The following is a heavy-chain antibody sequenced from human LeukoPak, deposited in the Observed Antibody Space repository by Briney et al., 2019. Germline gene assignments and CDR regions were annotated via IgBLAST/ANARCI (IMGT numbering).Heavy chain of an antibody. Sequence: GGSLRLSCAASGFTFSDYSMNWVRQAPGKGLEWVSYISFSVNTKYYGDSVKGRFTISRDNAKNSLYLHMDSLRAEDTAVYYCARDRTTFFDYWGQGTLVTVSS. D-gene: IGHD1-1*01. V-gene: IGHV3-48*04. CDR3: ARDRTTFFDY. CDR1: GFTFSDYS. J-gene: IGHJ4*02. CDR2: ISFSVNTK.